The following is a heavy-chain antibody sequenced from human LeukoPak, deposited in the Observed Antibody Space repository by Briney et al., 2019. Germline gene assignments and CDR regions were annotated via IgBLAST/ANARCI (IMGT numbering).Heavy chain of an antibody. D-gene: IGHD2-21*01. CDR2: IKQDGSEK. CDR3: ARYCGGDCYGMDV. J-gene: IGHJ6*02. CDR1: GFTFSSYW. Sequence: GGSLRLSCTASGFTFSSYWMSWVRQAPGKGLEWVANIKQDGSEKDYVDSVKGRFTISRDNAKNSLYLQMNRLRAEDTAVYYCARYCGGDCYGMDVWGQGTTVTVSS. V-gene: IGHV3-7*01.